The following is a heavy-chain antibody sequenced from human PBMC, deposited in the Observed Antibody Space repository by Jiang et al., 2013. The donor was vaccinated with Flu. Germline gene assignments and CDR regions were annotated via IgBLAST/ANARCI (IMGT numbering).Heavy chain of an antibody. D-gene: IGHD3/OR15-3a*01. CDR3: ASRRWSTTQYYYFGMDV. CDR1: GGSISNSTW. Sequence: GPGLVKPSGTLSLTCAVSGGSISNSTWWTWVRQPPGKGLEWIGEVYHRGSTNYNPSLKGRIMISVDKSKNQFSLNLSSVTAADTAVYYCASRRWSTTQYYYFGMDVWGQGTTVTVSS. CDR2: VYHRGST. J-gene: IGHJ6*02. V-gene: IGHV4-4*02.